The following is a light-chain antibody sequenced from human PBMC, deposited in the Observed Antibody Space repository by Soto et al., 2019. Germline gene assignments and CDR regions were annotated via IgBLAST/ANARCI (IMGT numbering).Light chain of an antibody. CDR1: QSISNW. CDR3: QQYNSYSWT. V-gene: IGKV1-5*03. CDR2: KAS. J-gene: IGKJ1*01. Sequence: DIQVTQSPSTLSANVGDRVTITCRASQSISNWLAWYQQKPGEAPKLLIYKASNLENGVPSRFSGSGSGTEFTLTISSLQSDDFATYYCQQYNSYSWTFGQRTKADVK.